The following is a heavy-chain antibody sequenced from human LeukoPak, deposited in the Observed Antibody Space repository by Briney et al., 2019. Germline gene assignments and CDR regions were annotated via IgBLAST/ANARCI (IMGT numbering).Heavy chain of an antibody. V-gene: IGHV4-59*01. J-gene: IGHJ6*03. Sequence: SETLSLTCTVSGGSIGSYYWSWIRQPPGKGLEWIGYIYYSGSTNYNPSLKSRVTISVDTSKNQFSLKLSSVTAADTAVYYCARVVPDFWSGYYYYYYYYMDVWGKGTTVTVSS. CDR2: IYYSGST. CDR1: GGSIGSYY. CDR3: ARVVPDFWSGYYYYYYYYMDV. D-gene: IGHD3-3*01.